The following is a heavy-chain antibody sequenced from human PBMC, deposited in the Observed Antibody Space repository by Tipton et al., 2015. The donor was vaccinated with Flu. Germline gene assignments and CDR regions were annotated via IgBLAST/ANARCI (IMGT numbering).Heavy chain of an antibody. CDR3: ARHTGDSVRGVIDY. CDR2: IYHSGST. CDR1: GYSISSGYY. D-gene: IGHD3-10*02. Sequence: TLSLTCAVSGYSISSGYYWGWVRQPPGKGLEWIGTIYHSGSTYYNPSLKSRLTMSVDTSKNQFSLKLSSVTAAYTAVYYCARHTGDSVRGVIDYWGQGTLVTVSS. V-gene: IGHV4-38-2*01. J-gene: IGHJ4*02.